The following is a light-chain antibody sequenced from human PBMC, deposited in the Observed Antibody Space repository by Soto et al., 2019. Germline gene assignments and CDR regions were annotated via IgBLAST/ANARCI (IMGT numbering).Light chain of an antibody. J-gene: IGKJ4*02. CDR3: QQRRNWPRFT. CDR1: QSVSSY. V-gene: IGKV3-11*01. CDR2: DAS. Sequence: EIVLTQSPATLSLSPGERATLSCRASQSVSSYLAWYQQKPGQAPRLLIYDASNRATGIPARFSGSGSGTDFTLTISSLEPEDFSVYYCQQRRNWPRFTCGGGTKVEIK.